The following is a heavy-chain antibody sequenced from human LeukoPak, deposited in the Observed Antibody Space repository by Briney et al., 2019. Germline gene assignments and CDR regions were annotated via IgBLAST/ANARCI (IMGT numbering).Heavy chain of an antibody. V-gene: IGHV3-53*01. J-gene: IGHJ6*02. D-gene: IGHD2-21*01. CDR1: GFTVSSNY. CDR2: IYSGGST. Sequence: GGSLRLSCAASGFTVSSNYMSWVRQAPGKGLEWVSVIYSGGSTYYADSVKGRFTISRDNSKNTLYLQMNSLRAEDTAVYYCARDTSLYSSDYYYYYGMDVWGQGTTVTVSS. CDR3: ARDTSLYSSDYYYYYGMDV.